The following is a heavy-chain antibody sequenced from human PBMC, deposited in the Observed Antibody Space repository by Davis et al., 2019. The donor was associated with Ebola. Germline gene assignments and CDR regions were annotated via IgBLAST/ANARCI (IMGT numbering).Heavy chain of an antibody. D-gene: IGHD3-22*01. Sequence: SETLSLTCAVSGGSISSGGYSWSWIRQPPGKGLEWIGYIYYSGSTNYNPSLKSRVTISVNTSKNQFSLKLSSVTAADTAVYYCARSTTYYYDSSGYYLYWYFDLWGRGTLVTVSS. CDR1: GGSISSGGYS. J-gene: IGHJ2*01. V-gene: IGHV4-61*08. CDR3: ARSTTYYYDSSGYYLYWYFDL. CDR2: IYYSGST.